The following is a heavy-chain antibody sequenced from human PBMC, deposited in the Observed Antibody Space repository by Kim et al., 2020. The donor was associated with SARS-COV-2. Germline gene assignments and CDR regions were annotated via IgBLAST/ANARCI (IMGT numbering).Heavy chain of an antibody. CDR3: ARGSAMERYNWFDP. V-gene: IGHV4-34*01. J-gene: IGHJ5*02. CDR2: INHSGST. D-gene: IGHD1-1*01. Sequence: SETLSLTCAVYGGSFSGYYWSWIRQPPGKGLEWIGEINHSGSTNYNPSLKSRVTISVDTSKNQFSLKLSSVTAADTAVYYCARGSAMERYNWFDPWGQGTLVTVSS. CDR1: GGSFSGYY.